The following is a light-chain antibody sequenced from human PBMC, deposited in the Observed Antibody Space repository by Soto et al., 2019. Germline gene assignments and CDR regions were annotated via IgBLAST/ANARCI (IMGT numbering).Light chain of an antibody. CDR3: QQYNSYSWT. J-gene: IGKJ1*01. V-gene: IGKV1-5*01. CDR2: DAS. Sequence: DIQMTQSPSTLSASVGDRVTITCRASQNINSWLAWYQQKPGKAPKFLIYDASSLQSGVPSRFSGSGSGTEFTLTISSLQPDDFVTYYCQQYNSYSWTFGQGTKVDI. CDR1: QNINSW.